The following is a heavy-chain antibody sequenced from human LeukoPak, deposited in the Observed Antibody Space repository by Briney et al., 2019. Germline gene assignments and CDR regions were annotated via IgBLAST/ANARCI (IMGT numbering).Heavy chain of an antibody. D-gene: IGHD6-19*01. CDR1: GYTLTELS. CDR2: FDPEDGET. V-gene: IGHV1-24*01. Sequence: ASVKVSCKVSGYTLTELSMHWVRQAPGKGLEWMGGFDPEDGETIYAQKFQGRVTMTEDASTDTAYMELSSLRSEDTAVYYCATSPSGWPLYFDYWGQGTLVTVSS. CDR3: ATSPSGWPLYFDY. J-gene: IGHJ4*02.